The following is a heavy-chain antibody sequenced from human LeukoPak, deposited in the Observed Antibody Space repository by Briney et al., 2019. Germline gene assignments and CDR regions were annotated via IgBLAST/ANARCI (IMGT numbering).Heavy chain of an antibody. CDR2: INHSGST. Sequence: SEILSLTCASYGGSFSGYYWSWIHKPPEKRLEWIGEINHSGSTNYNPSLQSRVTISVDTSKNQFSLKLSSVTAADTAVYYCARRTQGWLLLSNFDYWGQGTLVTVSP. J-gene: IGHJ4*02. V-gene: IGHV4-34*01. CDR3: ARRTQGWLLLSNFDY. D-gene: IGHD3-22*01. CDR1: GGSFSGYY.